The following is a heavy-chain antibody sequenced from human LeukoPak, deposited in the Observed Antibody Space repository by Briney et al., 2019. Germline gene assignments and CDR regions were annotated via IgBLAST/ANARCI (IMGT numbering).Heavy chain of an antibody. CDR2: IYISGST. V-gene: IGHV4-59*10. CDR3: ARVRLGSGWYNYLDY. J-gene: IGHJ4*02. CDR1: GGSFSGYY. Sequence: SETLSLTCAVYGGSFSGYYWSWIRQPAGKGLEWIGRIYISGSTNCNPSLKSRVTMSIDTSQNQLSLKLSSVTAADTAVYYCARVRLGSGWYNYLDYWGQGTLVTVSS. D-gene: IGHD6-19*01.